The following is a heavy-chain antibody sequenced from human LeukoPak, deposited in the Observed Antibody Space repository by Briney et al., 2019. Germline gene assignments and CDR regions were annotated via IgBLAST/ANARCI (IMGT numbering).Heavy chain of an antibody. Sequence: GGSLRLSCAASGFTFSSYAMHWVRKAPGKGLEWVAVISYDGSNKYYADSVKGRFTISRDNSKNTLYLQMNSLRAEDTAVYYCARGGYSSGWYGGSDYWGQGTLVTVSS. V-gene: IGHV3-30-3*01. CDR1: GFTFSSYA. CDR3: ARGGYSSGWYGGSDY. J-gene: IGHJ4*02. CDR2: ISYDGSNK. D-gene: IGHD6-19*01.